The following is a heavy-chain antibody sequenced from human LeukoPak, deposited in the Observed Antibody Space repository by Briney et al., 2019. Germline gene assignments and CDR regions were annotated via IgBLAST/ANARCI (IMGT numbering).Heavy chain of an antibody. CDR2: ISAYNGNT. V-gene: IGHV1-18*01. CDR3: ARDPLARGYSGYDGN. J-gene: IGHJ4*02. CDR1: GYTFTSYG. Sequence: ASVKVSCKASGYTFTSYGISWVRQAPGQGLERVGWISAYNGNTNYAQKLQGRVTMTTDTSTSTAYMELSSLRPEDTAVYYCARDPLARGYSGYDGNWGQGTLVTVSS. D-gene: IGHD5-12*01.